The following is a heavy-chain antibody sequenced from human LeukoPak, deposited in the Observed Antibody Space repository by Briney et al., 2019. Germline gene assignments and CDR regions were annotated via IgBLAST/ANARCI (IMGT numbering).Heavy chain of an antibody. CDR3: AKSNCGGDCSEYYFDY. V-gene: IGHV3-23*01. D-gene: IGHD2-21*02. CDR2: ISGSGGHT. J-gene: IGHJ4*02. Sequence: GGSLRLSCTASEFTFNNYAMSWVRQAPGKGLEWVSAISGSGGHTYYADSVKGRFTISRDNSKNTLYLQMNSLRAEDTAVYYCAKSNCGGDCSEYYFDYWGQGTLVTVSS. CDR1: EFTFNNYA.